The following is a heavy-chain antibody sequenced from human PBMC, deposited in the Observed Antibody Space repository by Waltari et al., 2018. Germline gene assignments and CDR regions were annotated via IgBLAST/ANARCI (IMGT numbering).Heavy chain of an antibody. CDR2: FIPLSGSQ. J-gene: IGHJ4*02. D-gene: IGHD3-22*01. CDR3: ARGYRYDSSERFYLDY. V-gene: IGHV1-69*12. CDR1: GLSIRGYT. Sequence: QVQLAQSGAEVKSPGSSVTISCKASGLSIRGYTSSWVRQAPGQGLAWMGGFIPLSGSQIYTQRFQGRLTITADGSTRTTVMELRNLRYEDTAVYFCARGYRYDSSERFYLDYWGQGTPVIVSS.